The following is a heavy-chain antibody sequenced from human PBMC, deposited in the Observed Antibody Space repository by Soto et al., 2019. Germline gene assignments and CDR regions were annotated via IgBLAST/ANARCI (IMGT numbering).Heavy chain of an antibody. Sequence: EVQLVESGGGLVKPGGSLRLSCAASGFTFSTYSMNWVRQAPGKGLEWVSSISSSSGYIYYADSVKGRFTISRDDAKNSLSMQMNSLRAEDTAVYYCARFRSYSYGQGYGMDVWGQGTTVTVSS. CDR3: ARFRSYSYGQGYGMDV. V-gene: IGHV3-21*01. CDR2: ISSSSGYI. D-gene: IGHD5-18*01. J-gene: IGHJ6*02. CDR1: GFTFSTYS.